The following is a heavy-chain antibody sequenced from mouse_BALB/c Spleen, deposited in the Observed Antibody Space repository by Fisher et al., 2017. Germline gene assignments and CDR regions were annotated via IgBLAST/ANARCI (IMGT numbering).Heavy chain of an antibody. Sequence: KFKGKATLTVDKSSSTAYMQLSSLTSEDSAVYYCARPEWGYYGRYFDVWGAGTTVTVSS. J-gene: IGHJ1*01. CDR3: ARPEWGYYGRYFDV. D-gene: IGHD1-1*01. V-gene: IGHV1-64*01.